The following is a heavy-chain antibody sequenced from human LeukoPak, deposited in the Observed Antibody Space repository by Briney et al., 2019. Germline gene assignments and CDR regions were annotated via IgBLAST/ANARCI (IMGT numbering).Heavy chain of an antibody. V-gene: IGHV3-9*01. CDR3: AKDIDFLSGYPYFDY. Sequence: GRSLRLSCAASGLTFDDYAMHWVRQAPGKGLEWVSGISWNSGSIGYADSVKGRFTISRDNAKNSLYLQMNSLRAEDTALYYCAKDIDFLSGYPYFDYWGQGTLVTVSS. CDR2: ISWNSGSI. J-gene: IGHJ4*02. CDR1: GLTFDDYA. D-gene: IGHD3-3*01.